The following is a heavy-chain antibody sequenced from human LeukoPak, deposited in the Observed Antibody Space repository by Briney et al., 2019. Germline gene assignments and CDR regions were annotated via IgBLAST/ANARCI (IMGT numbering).Heavy chain of an antibody. Sequence: GGSLRLSCAASGFIFTDYWMYWVRQAPGRGLAWVANIREDGSEKNYVDSVKGRFTISRDNAKNSLYLQMNSLRAEDTAVYYCARDKISGYYDSSGYYPTFDYWGQGTLVTVSS. CDR1: GFIFTDYW. CDR3: ARDKISGYYDSSGYYPTFDY. CDR2: IREDGSEK. J-gene: IGHJ4*02. D-gene: IGHD3-22*01. V-gene: IGHV3-7*01.